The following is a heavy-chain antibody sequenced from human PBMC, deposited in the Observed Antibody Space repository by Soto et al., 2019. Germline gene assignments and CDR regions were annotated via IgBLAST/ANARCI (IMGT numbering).Heavy chain of an antibody. D-gene: IGHD2-15*01. CDR3: TRHVDCSGGSCYSGYYYYMDV. J-gene: IGHJ6*03. CDR2: IRSKPNTDAT. Sequence: EVQLVESGGGLVQPGGSLKLSCAASGFTFSDSAMHWVRQASGKGLEWVGRIRSKPNTDATAYAASVKGRFTISRDDLKNTPYLQMNSLKTEDTAVYYCTRHVDCSGGSCYSGYYYYMDVWGKGTTVTVSS. V-gene: IGHV3-73*01. CDR1: GFTFSDSA.